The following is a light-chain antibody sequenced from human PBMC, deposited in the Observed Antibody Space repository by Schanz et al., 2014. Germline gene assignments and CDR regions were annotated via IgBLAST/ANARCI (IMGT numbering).Light chain of an antibody. J-gene: IGKJ2*01. V-gene: IGKV3-20*01. CDR3: QQYNNWPPYT. CDR1: QSVSSSY. CDR2: GAS. Sequence: EIVLTQSPGTLSFSPGERATLSCRASQSVSSSYLAWYQQKPGQAPRLLIYGASNRASGIPDRFSGSGSGTEFTLTISSLQSEDFAVYYCQQYNNWPPYTFGQGTKLEIK.